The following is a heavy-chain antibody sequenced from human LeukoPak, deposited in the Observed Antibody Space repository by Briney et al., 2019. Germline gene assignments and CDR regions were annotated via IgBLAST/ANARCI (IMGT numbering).Heavy chain of an antibody. CDR3: ARHRSGWLQSSFDY. CDR2: IYYSGSS. D-gene: IGHD5-24*01. Sequence: ASETLSLTCTVSGVSISSSNSYWGWIRQPPGKGLEWIGSIYYSGSSFDNPALKSRVTISVDTSKNQFSLKLSSVTAADTAVYYCARHRSGWLQSSFDYWGQGTLVTVSS. V-gene: IGHV4-39*01. CDR1: GVSISSSNSY. J-gene: IGHJ4*02.